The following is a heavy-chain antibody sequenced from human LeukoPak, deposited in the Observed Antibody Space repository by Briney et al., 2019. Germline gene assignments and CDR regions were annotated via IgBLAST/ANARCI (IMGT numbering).Heavy chain of an antibody. V-gene: IGHV3-11*01. Sequence: GGSLRLSCAASGFTFNDYYMSWNRQAPGKGLEWLSYINIGGTNIHYADSVKGRFTISRDNAKKSLYLEMNNLRAEDTAVYYCATDGAGFDTWGQGVLVTVSS. CDR3: ATDGAGFDT. J-gene: IGHJ5*02. CDR1: GFTFNDYY. CDR2: INIGGTNI.